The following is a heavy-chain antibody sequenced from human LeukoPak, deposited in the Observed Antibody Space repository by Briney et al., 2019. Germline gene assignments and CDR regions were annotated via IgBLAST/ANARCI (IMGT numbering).Heavy chain of an antibody. CDR3: AKEQDYGDFYFDY. CDR1: GFTFSSYA. V-gene: IGHV3-30*04. CDR2: ISYDGSNK. D-gene: IGHD4-17*01. J-gene: IGHJ4*02. Sequence: GRSLRLSCAASGFTFSSYAMHWVRQAPGKGLEWVAVISYDGSNKYYADSVKGRFTISRDNSKHTLYLQMNSLRAEDTAVYYCAKEQDYGDFYFDYWGQGTLVTVSS.